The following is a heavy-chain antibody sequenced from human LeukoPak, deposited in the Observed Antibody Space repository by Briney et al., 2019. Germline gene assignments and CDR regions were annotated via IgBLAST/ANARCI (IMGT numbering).Heavy chain of an antibody. D-gene: IGHD3-9*01. J-gene: IGHJ4*02. CDR3: ARALRYFDWLGNYFDY. V-gene: IGHV4-59*08. CDR1: GGSISSYY. Sequence: SETLSLTCTVSGGSISSYYWSWIRQPPGKGLEWIGYIYYSGSTNYNPSLKSRVTISVDTSKNQFSLKLSSVTAADTAVYYCARALRYFDWLGNYFDYWGQGTLVTVSS. CDR2: IYYSGST.